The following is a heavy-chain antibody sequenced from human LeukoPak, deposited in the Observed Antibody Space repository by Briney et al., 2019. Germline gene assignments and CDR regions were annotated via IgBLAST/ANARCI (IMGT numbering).Heavy chain of an antibody. J-gene: IGHJ5*02. Sequence: GGSLRLSCAASGFTFSSYGMHWVRQAPGKGLEWVAFIRYDGSNKYYADSVKGRFTISRDNSKNTLYLQMNSLRAEDTAVYYCARGPITMIGPWGQGTLVTVSS. CDR2: IRYDGSNK. V-gene: IGHV3-30*02. D-gene: IGHD3-22*01. CDR3: ARGPITMIGP. CDR1: GFTFSSYG.